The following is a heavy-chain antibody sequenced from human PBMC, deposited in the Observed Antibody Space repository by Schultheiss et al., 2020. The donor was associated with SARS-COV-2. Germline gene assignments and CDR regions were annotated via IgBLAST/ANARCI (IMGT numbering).Heavy chain of an antibody. D-gene: IGHD1-26*01. J-gene: IGHJ3*02. V-gene: IGHV3-11*04. CDR1: GFTFSNAW. CDR3: AKALSGSYYSAFDI. Sequence: GGSLRLSCAASGFTFSNAWMSWVRQAPGKGLEWVSYISSSGSTIYYADSVKGRFTISRDNAKNTLYLQMNSLRAEDTAVYYCAKALSGSYYSAFDIWGQGTMVTVSS. CDR2: ISSSGSTI.